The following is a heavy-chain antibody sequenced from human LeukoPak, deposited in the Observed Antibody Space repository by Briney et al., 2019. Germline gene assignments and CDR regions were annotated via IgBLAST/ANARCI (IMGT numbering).Heavy chain of an antibody. CDR2: IIPIFGTA. D-gene: IGHD2-21*01. V-gene: IGHV1-69*05. J-gene: IGHJ5*02. CDR3: ARDIVVGQGNWFDP. CDR1: GGTFISYA. Sequence: GSSVKVSCKASGGTFISYAISWVRQAPGQGLEWMGGIIPIFGTANYAQKFQGRVTITTDESTSTAYMELSSLRSEDTAVYHCARDIVVGQGNWFDPWGQGTLVTVSS.